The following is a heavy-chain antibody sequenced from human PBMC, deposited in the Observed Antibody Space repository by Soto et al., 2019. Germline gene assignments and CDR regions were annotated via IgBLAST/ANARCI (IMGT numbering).Heavy chain of an antibody. CDR2: VIAGGDMT. CDR1: GFTFSSYA. J-gene: IGHJ6*02. CDR3: ARGDRGGSGSPASYYYSGLDV. V-gene: IGHV3-23*01. Sequence: DVQVLESGGDLVQPGGSLRLSCAASGFTFSSYAMSWVRQAPGKGLEWVSSVIAGGDMTYYSDSVKGRFTISRDNSNNALFLQMNSLRIEDTGLYYCARGDRGGSGSPASYYYSGLDVWGQGTTVTVS. D-gene: IGHD3-10*01.